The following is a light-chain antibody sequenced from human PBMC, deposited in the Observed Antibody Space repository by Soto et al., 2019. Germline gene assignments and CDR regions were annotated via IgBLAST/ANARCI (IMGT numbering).Light chain of an antibody. Sequence: QSALTQPASVSGSPGQSVTISCTGTSSDVGAYNLVSWYQQYPGKVPKLIIYEVSNRPSGVSNRFSGSKSGNTASLTISGLQAEDEADYYCTSYTPTGALVFGSGTKVTVL. V-gene: IGLV2-14*01. CDR3: TSYTPTGALV. J-gene: IGLJ6*01. CDR2: EVS. CDR1: SSDVGAYNL.